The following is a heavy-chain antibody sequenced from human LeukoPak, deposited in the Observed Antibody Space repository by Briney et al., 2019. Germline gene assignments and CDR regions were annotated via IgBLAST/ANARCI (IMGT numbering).Heavy chain of an antibody. CDR1: GYTFTSYG. CDR3: ARAGETIFGAPNWFDP. D-gene: IGHD3-3*01. V-gene: IGHV1-18*01. Sequence: ASVKVSCKASGYTFTSYGISWVRQPPGQGLEWMGWISAYNGNTNYAQKLQGRVTMTTDTSTSTAYMELRSLRSDDTAVYYCARAGETIFGAPNWFDPWGQGTLVTVSS. J-gene: IGHJ5*02. CDR2: ISAYNGNT.